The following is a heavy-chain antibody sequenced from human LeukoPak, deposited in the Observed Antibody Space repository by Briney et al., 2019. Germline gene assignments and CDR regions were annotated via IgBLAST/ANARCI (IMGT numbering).Heavy chain of an antibody. CDR1: GGSISSYY. CDR2: IYYSGST. D-gene: IGHD3-22*01. V-gene: IGHV4-59*01. Sequence: SETLSLTCTVSGGSISSYYWSWIRQPPGKGLEWIGYIYYSGSTNYNPSLKSRVTISVDTYKHQFSLKLSSVTAADTAVYYCARALYYYDSSGHPWFDPWGQGTLVTVSS. CDR3: ARALYYYDSSGHPWFDP. J-gene: IGHJ5*02.